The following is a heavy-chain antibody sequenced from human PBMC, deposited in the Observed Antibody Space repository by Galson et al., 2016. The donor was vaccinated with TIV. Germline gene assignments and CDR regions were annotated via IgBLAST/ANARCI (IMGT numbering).Heavy chain of an antibody. CDR1: EFTFSNYD. D-gene: IGHD3-10*01. V-gene: IGHV3-21*01. CDR2: ISRGGTYI. J-gene: IGHJ4*02. Sequence: SLRLSCAASEFTFSNYDMTWVRQAPGEGLEWVSSISRGGTYIYYAASVRGRFTVSRDNAKHSLYLQMNSQRADDTAVYYCARVASWFSESVFTNFDYWGQGTLVTVSS. CDR3: ARVASWFSESVFTNFDY.